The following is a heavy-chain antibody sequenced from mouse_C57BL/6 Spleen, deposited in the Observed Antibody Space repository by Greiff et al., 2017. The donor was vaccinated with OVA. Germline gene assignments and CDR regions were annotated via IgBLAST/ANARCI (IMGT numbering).Heavy chain of an antibody. D-gene: IGHD2-2*01. Sequence: QVQLQQSGAELVKPGASVKISCKASGYAFSSYWMNWVKQRPGKGLEWIGQIYPGDGDTNYNGKFKGKATLTADKSSSTAYMQLSSLTSEDSAVYFCARSTMVTTEGLFAYWGQGTLVTVSA. J-gene: IGHJ3*01. CDR3: ARSTMVTTEGLFAY. V-gene: IGHV1-80*01. CDR2: IYPGDGDT. CDR1: GYAFSSYW.